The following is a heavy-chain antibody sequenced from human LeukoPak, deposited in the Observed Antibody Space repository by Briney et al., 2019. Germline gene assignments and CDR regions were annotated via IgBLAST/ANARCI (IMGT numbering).Heavy chain of an antibody. Sequence: PGGSLRLSCAASGFTFSNARMSWVRQAPGKGLEWVGRIKSKTDGGTTDYAAPVKGRFTISRDDSKNTLYLQMNSLKTEDTAVYYCTTDATVGATTRGFDYWGQGTLVTVSS. CDR3: TTDATVGATTRGFDY. V-gene: IGHV3-15*01. CDR2: IKSKTDGGTT. D-gene: IGHD1-26*01. J-gene: IGHJ4*02. CDR1: GFTFSNAR.